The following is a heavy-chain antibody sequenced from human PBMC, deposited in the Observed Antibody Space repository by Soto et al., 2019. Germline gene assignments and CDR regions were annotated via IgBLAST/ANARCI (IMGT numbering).Heavy chain of an antibody. Sequence: SVKVSCKASGGTFSSYAISWVRQAPGQGLEWMGGIIPIFGTANYAQKFQGRVTITADESTSTAYMELSSLRSEDTAVYYCARDLDIAVVVAATTSWFDYWGQGTLVTVSS. J-gene: IGHJ4*02. V-gene: IGHV1-69*13. CDR3: ARDLDIAVVVAATTSWFDY. CDR2: IIPIFGTA. D-gene: IGHD2-15*01. CDR1: GGTFSSYA.